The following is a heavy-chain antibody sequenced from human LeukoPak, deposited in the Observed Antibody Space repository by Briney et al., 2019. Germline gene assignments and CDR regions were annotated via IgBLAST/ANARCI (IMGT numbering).Heavy chain of an antibody. V-gene: IGHV1-2*02. CDR3: ARLKTVREYYYYYYYMDV. Sequence: ASVKVSCKASGYTFTGYYMHWVRQAPGQGLEWMGWINPNSGGTNYAQKFQGRVTMTRDTSISTAYMELSRLRSDDTAVYYCARLKTVREYYYYYYYMDVWGKGTTVTVSS. CDR1: GYTFTGYY. J-gene: IGHJ6*03. CDR2: INPNSGGT. D-gene: IGHD4-17*01.